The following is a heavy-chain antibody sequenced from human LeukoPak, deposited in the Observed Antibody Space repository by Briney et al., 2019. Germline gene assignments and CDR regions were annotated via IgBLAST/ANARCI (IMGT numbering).Heavy chain of an antibody. Sequence: ASVKVSCKASGYTFTSYGISWVRQAPGQGLEWMGWISAYNGNTNYAQKLQGRVTMTTDTPTSTAYMELRSLRSDDTAVYYCARSLEEIAARRMVPSDYWGQGTLVTVSS. CDR1: GYTFTSYG. J-gene: IGHJ4*02. CDR3: ARSLEEIAARRMVPSDY. CDR2: ISAYNGNT. D-gene: IGHD6-6*01. V-gene: IGHV1-18*01.